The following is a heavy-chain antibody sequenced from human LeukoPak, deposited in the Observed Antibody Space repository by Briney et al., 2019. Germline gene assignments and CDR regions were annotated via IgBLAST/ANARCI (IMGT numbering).Heavy chain of an antibody. J-gene: IGHJ4*02. CDR3: AREGRENIAIGVD. CDR2: ISHSGSP. V-gene: IGHV4-38-2*02. D-gene: IGHD3-16*02. Sequence: SETPSLTCTVSGYSISSGYYWGWFRQTPGRGLEWIASISHSGSPYYNPSLKSRVTISEDLSRNVFSLTLNSVTAADAAVYYCAREGRENIAIGVDWGQGALVTVSS. CDR1: GYSISSGYY.